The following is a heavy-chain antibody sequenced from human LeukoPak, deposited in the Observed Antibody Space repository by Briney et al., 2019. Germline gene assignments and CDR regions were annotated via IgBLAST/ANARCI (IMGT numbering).Heavy chain of an antibody. J-gene: IGHJ4*02. D-gene: IGHD6-19*01. CDR3: ARAWSYSTGWYNY. CDR1: GVSFSTCW. CDR2: IKQDGSEK. Sequence: GGSLRLSCAASGVSFSTCWMSWVCNGPRKGMEWVANIKQDGSEKYYVDSLKGRFTISRDNAKNSLYLQMNSLRVEDTAVYYCARAWSYSTGWYNYWGQGTLVTVSS. V-gene: IGHV3-7*04.